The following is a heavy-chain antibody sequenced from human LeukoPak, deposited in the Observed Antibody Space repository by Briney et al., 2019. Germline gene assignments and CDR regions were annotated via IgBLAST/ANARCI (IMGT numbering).Heavy chain of an antibody. CDR1: GGSISTSSYY. CDR3: ARESAGYYCYYMDV. V-gene: IGHV4-61*01. D-gene: IGHD6-13*01. Sequence: SETLSLTCTVSGGSISTSSYYWGWVRQPPGKGLEWIGYIYYSGSTNYNPSLKSRVTISVDTSKNQFSLKLSSVTAADTAVYYCARESAGYYCYYMDVWGKGTTVTVSS. CDR2: IYYSGST. J-gene: IGHJ6*03.